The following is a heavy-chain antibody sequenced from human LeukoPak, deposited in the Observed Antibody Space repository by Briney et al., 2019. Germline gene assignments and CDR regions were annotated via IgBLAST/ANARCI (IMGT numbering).Heavy chain of an antibody. J-gene: IGHJ4*02. V-gene: IGHV5-51*01. CDR3: ARLSSYDFWSGYDLSDY. Sequence: GESLKISCKGSGYSFTSYWIGWVRQMPGKGLEWMGIIYPGDSDTRYSPSFQGQVTISADKSISTAYLQWSSLKASDTAMYYCARLSSYDFWSGYDLSDYWGQGTLVTVSS. CDR1: GYSFTSYW. CDR2: IYPGDSDT. D-gene: IGHD3-3*01.